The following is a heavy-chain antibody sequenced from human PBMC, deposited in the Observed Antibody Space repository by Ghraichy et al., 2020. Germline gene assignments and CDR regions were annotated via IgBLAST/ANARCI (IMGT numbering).Heavy chain of an antibody. V-gene: IGHV3-15*01. J-gene: IGHJ4*02. CDR2: IKSKSDGGAT. Sequence: GGSLRLSCAASGLTLSNAWMSWVRQAPGKGLEWVARIKSKSDGGATDYTAPVRGRFTISRDESENTLSLQMNSLEIEDTAVYYCVTGAAYCGGDCYSQWGRGTLVTVSS. D-gene: IGHD2-21*01. CDR3: VTGAAYCGGDCYSQ. CDR1: GLTLSNAW.